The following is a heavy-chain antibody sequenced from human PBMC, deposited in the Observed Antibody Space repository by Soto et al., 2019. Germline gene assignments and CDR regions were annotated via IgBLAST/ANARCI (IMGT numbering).Heavy chain of an antibody. Sequence: SVKVSCKASGDTDTNYVISWVRQAPGQGLEWMGGIFPKFGTTYSAQKLQDRLTITADESTSTVYMQLSSLRLDDTAVYYCEAEMTFGKLSVVWGQGTTVTSP. CDR3: EAEMTFGKLSVV. D-gene: IGHD3-16*02. CDR1: GDTDTNYV. V-gene: IGHV1-69*13. CDR2: IFPKFGTT. J-gene: IGHJ6*02.